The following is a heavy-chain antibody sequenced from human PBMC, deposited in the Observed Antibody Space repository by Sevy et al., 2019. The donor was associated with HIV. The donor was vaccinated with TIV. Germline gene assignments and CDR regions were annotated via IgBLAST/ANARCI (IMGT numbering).Heavy chain of an antibody. V-gene: IGHV3-23*01. CDR3: AKPRGSFYFDY. CDR2: ISGSGDST. D-gene: IGHD3-16*01. Sequence: GGSLRLSCAASAFSFNTYAMSWVRRAPGKGLEWVSTISGSGDSTFYSDSVKGRFTISRDNSKNTLYLQMNGLRAEYTAVYYCAKPRGSFYFDYWGQGTLVTVSS. J-gene: IGHJ4*02. CDR1: AFSFNTYA.